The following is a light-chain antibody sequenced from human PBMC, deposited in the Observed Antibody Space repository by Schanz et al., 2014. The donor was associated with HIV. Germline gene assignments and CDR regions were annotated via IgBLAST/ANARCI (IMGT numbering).Light chain of an antibody. CDR3: HQYDSSPLT. V-gene: IGKV3-20*01. CDR2: GAS. J-gene: IGKJ4*01. CDR1: QTLASNY. Sequence: PGERATLSCRASQTLASNYLAWFQQLPGQPPRLLIYGASSRAIGIPDRFTGSGSGTDFTLAINRLEPEDFAVYYCHQYDSSPLTFGGGTKLEIK.